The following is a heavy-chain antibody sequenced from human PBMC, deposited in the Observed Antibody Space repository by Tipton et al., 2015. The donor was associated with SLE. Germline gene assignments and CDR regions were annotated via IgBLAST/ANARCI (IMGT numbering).Heavy chain of an antibody. CDR1: GGSINSHY. D-gene: IGHD6-19*01. CDR2: IYYSGGT. J-gene: IGHJ4*02. CDR3: ARDAAVAGHFDY. V-gene: IGHV4-59*11. Sequence: TLSLTCTVSGGSINSHYWSWLRQPPGKGLEYIGYIYYSGGTNHNPSLNNRVTISVDRSNNQFSLKLSSVTPADTAVYYCARDAAVAGHFDYWGQGKLVTVFS.